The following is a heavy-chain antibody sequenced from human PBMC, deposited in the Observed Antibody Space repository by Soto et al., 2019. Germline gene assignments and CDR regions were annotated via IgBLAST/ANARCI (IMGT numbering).Heavy chain of an antibody. Sequence: PGESLKISCKGSGYSFTSYWIGWVRQMPGKGLEWMGIIYPGDSDTRYSPSFQGQVTISADKSISTAYLQWSSLKASDTAMYYCARLPNYASIHLVYIPGDYYYMFVWGKGTTVTVS. J-gene: IGHJ6*03. CDR2: IYPGDSDT. D-gene: IGHD1-7*01. CDR3: ARLPNYASIHLVYIPGDYYYMFV. CDR1: GYSFTSYW. V-gene: IGHV5-51*01.